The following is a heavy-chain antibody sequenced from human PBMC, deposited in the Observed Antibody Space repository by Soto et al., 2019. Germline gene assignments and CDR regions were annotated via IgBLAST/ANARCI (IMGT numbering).Heavy chain of an antibody. D-gene: IGHD3-10*01. CDR2: FRSGGDDETT. CDR1: GFTFSSYS. J-gene: IGHJ4*02. CDR3: AKKVNSGSGSQFFDY. V-gene: IGHV3-23*01. Sequence: GGSLRLSCAASGFTFSSYSMSWVRQAPGKGLEWVSGFRSGGDDETTYYADAVRGRFTISGDNSKNTLFLQMNSLRAEDTAIYYCAKKVNSGSGSQFFDYWGQGTLVTVSS.